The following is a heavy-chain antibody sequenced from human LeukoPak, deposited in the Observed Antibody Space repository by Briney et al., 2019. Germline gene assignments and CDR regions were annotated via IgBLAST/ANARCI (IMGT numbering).Heavy chain of an antibody. Sequence: GGSLRLSCAASGFTFSSYGMHWVRRAPGKGLEWVAVIWYDGSNKYYADSVKGRFTISRDNSKNTLYLQMNSLRAEDTAVYYCARDEYGGYVASRDYYYYYGMDVWGQGTTVTVSS. CDR1: GFTFSSYG. CDR2: IWYDGSNK. D-gene: IGHD5-12*01. V-gene: IGHV3-33*01. CDR3: ARDEYGGYVASRDYYYYYGMDV. J-gene: IGHJ6*02.